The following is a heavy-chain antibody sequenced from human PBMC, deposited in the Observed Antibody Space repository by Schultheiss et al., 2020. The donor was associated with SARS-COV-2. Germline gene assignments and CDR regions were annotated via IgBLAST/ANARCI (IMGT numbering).Heavy chain of an antibody. CDR1: GFTFSDYY. D-gene: IGHD2-2*02. CDR3: ARGGYCSSTSCYTDFDP. V-gene: IGHV3-11*05. J-gene: IGHJ5*02. CDR2: ISSSSSYT. Sequence: GGSLRLSCAASGFTFSDYYMSWIRQAPGKGLEWVSYISSSSSYTNYADSVKGRFTISRDNAKNSLYLQMNSLRAEDTAVYYCARGGYCSSTSCYTDFDPWGQGTLVTGS.